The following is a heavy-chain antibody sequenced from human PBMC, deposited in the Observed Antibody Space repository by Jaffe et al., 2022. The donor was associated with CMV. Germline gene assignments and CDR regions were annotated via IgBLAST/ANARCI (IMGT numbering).Heavy chain of an antibody. CDR2: ISSSSSTI. J-gene: IGHJ6*02. V-gene: IGHV3-48*02. D-gene: IGHD2-2*01. Sequence: EVQLVESGGGLVQPGGSLRLSCAASGFTFSSYSMNWVRQAPGKGLEWVSYISSSSSTIYYADSVKGRFTISRDNAKNSLYLQMNSLRDEDTAVYYCAREYCSSTSPCGMDVWGQGTTVTVSS. CDR3: AREYCSSTSPCGMDV. CDR1: GFTFSSYS.